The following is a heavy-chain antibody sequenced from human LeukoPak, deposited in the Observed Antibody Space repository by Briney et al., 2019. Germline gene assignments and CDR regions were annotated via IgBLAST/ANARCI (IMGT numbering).Heavy chain of an antibody. V-gene: IGHV4-34*01. J-gene: IGHJ4*02. CDR2: INHSGST. CDR1: GGSFSGYY. CDR3: ARGGSGYYSIWTAGRGYYFDY. D-gene: IGHD3-22*01. Sequence: SEALSLTCAVYGGSFSGYYWSWIRQPPGKGLEWIGEINHSGSTNYNPSLKSRVTISVDTSKNQFSLKLSSVTAADTAVYYCARGGSGYYSIWTAGRGYYFDYWGQGTLVTVSS.